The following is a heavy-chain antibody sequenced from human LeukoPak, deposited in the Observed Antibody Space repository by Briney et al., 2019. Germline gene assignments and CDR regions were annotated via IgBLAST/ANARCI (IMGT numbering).Heavy chain of an antibody. D-gene: IGHD6-13*01. Sequence: PGGSLRLSCAASGFTVSSNYMSWVRQAPGKGLEWVSAISGSGGSTYYAGSVKGRFTISRDNSKNTLYLQMNSLRAEDTAVYYCAKDGNGYSSSWYNKAFDIWGQGTMVTVSS. CDR3: AKDGNGYSSSWYNKAFDI. CDR1: GFTVSSNY. V-gene: IGHV3-23*01. J-gene: IGHJ3*02. CDR2: ISGSGGST.